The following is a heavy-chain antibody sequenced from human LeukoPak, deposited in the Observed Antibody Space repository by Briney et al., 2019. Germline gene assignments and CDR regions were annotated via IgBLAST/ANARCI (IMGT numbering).Heavy chain of an antibody. V-gene: IGHV1-69*04. D-gene: IGHD5-18*01. Sequence: ASVKVSCKASGGTFSSYAISRVRQAPGQGLEWMGRIIPILGIANYAQKFQGRVTITADKSTSTAYMELSSLRSEDTAVYYCAPEGPRDRDTAMVDWGQGTLVTVSS. J-gene: IGHJ4*02. CDR2: IIPILGIA. CDR3: APEGPRDRDTAMVD. CDR1: GGTFSSYA.